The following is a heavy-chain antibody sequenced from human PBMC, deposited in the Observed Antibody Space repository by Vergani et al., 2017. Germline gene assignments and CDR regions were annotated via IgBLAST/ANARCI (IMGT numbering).Heavy chain of an antibody. D-gene: IGHD2-2*01. Sequence: QVQLQESGPGLVKPSQTLSLTCTVSGGSISSGDYYWSWIRQPPGKGLEWIGYIYYSGSTYYNPSLKSRVTISVDTSKNQFSLKLSSVTAADTAVYYCARGGRRYCSSTSCYEFGWFDPWSQGTLVTVSS. CDR2: IYYSGST. CDR1: GGSISSGDYY. CDR3: ARGGRRYCSSTSCYEFGWFDP. J-gene: IGHJ5*02. V-gene: IGHV4-30-4*08.